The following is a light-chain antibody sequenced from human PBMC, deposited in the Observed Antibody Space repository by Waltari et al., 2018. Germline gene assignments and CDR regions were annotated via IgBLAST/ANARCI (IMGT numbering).Light chain of an antibody. CDR3: MQAIQART. CDR1: QSRLHSNGNNY. J-gene: IGKJ1*01. Sequence: DIVMTQTPLSSPVTLGQPASISCRSSQSRLHSNGNNYLNWYLQKPGQSPQVLIYLGSNRASGVPDRFSGSGSGTDFTLKISRVEAEDVGVYYCMQAIQARTFGQGTKVEVK. V-gene: IGKV2-28*01. CDR2: LGS.